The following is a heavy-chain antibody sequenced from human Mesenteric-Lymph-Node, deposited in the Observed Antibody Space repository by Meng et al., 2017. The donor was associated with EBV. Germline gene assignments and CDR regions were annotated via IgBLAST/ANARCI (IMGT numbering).Heavy chain of an antibody. D-gene: IGHD3-16*01. CDR3: AALGSFASSIDP. Sequence: QVQLQQWGAGLLKPQEPLSLTCAVYGGSFSDYYWTWIRQPPGKGLEWIGEVNHAGTTIYNPSLESRVTISVDTSKNQFSLKLTSVTAADTAVYFCAALGSFASSIDPWGQGTLVTVSS. V-gene: IGHV4-34*01. CDR1: GGSFSDYY. J-gene: IGHJ5*02. CDR2: VNHAGTT.